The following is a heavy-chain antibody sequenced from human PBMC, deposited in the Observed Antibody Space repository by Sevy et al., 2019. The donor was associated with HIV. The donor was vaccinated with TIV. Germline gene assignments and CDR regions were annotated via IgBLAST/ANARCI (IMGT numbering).Heavy chain of an antibody. J-gene: IGHJ6*02. Sequence: GGSLRLACAASGFTVSSNYMSWVRQAPGKGLEWVSVIYSGGSTYYADSVKGRFTISRDNSKNTLYLQMNSLRAEDTAVYYCARSRFLEWFGDVWVQGTTVTVSS. V-gene: IGHV3-53*01. CDR1: GFTVSSNY. CDR3: ARSRFLEWFGDV. CDR2: IYSGGST. D-gene: IGHD3-3*01.